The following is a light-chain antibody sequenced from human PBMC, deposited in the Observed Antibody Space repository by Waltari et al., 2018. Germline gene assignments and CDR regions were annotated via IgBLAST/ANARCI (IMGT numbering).Light chain of an antibody. Sequence: SYELTQPPSVSVSPGQTARITCSGHELPRKYAYWFQQKSGQAPRLVIYEDTKRPSGIPERFSGSSSGTVATFTITGAQVDDEADYYCYSSDSTGLRVFGGGTTVVVL. V-gene: IGLV3-10*01. CDR3: YSSDSTGLRV. CDR2: EDT. J-gene: IGLJ1*01. CDR1: ELPRKY.